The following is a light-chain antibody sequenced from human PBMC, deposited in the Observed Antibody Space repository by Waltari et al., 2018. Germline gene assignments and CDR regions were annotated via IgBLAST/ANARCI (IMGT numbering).Light chain of an antibody. CDR2: EVS. CDR3: SSYAGNNIYV. J-gene: IGLJ1*01. Sequence: QSALTQPPSASGSPGQSVTISCPGTSSDVGGYNYFSWYQQHPGKAPKLMISEVSKRPSGVPDRFSGSKSGNTASLTVSGLQAEDEADYYCSSYAGNNIYVFGAGTKVTVL. CDR1: SSDVGGYNY. V-gene: IGLV2-8*01.